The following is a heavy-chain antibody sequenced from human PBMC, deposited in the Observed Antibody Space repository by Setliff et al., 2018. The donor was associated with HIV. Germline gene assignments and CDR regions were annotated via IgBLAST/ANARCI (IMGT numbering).Heavy chain of an antibody. V-gene: IGHV4-59*08. CDR1: GDSISTDY. Sequence: SETLSLTCTVSGDSISTDYWTWIRQPPGKGLEWIGYIYNSASTSYNPTLKSRVTISVDTSKNQFSLKLSSVTAADTAVYYCARHSPSDYWGQGTLVTVSS. CDR2: IYNSAST. CDR3: ARHSPSDY. J-gene: IGHJ4*02.